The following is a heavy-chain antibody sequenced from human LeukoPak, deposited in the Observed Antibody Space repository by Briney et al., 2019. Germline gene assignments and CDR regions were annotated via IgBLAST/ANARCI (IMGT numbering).Heavy chain of an antibody. V-gene: IGHV4-34*01. J-gene: IGHJ4*02. CDR2: INHSGST. CDR3: ARRGYYYDRGNDY. Sequence: SETLSLTCTVSGGSISSYYWSWIRQPPGKGLEWIGEINHSGSTNHNPSLKSRVTISVDTSKNQFSLKLSSVTAADTAVYYCARRGYYYDRGNDYWGQGTLVTVSS. D-gene: IGHD3-22*01. CDR1: GGSISSYY.